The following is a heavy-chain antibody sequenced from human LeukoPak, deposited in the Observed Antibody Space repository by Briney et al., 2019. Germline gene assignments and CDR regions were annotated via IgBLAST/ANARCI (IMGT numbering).Heavy chain of an antibody. J-gene: IGHJ4*02. CDR3: ARVERGGREISKASSSWTTRKTFPRNDY. CDR1: GGSFSGYY. CDR2: INHSGST. D-gene: IGHD6-13*01. Sequence: PSETLSLTCAVYGGSFSGYYWSWIRQPPGKGLEWIGEINHSGSTNYNPSLKSRVTISVDTSKNQFSLKLSSVTAADTAVYYCARVERGGREISKASSSWTTRKTFPRNDYWGQGTLVTVSS. V-gene: IGHV4-34*01.